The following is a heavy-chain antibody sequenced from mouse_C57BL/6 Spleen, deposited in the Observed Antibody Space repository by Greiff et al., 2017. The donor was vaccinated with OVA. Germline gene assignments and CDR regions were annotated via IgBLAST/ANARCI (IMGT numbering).Heavy chain of an antibody. CDR3: ARVRCYDGYHAWFAY. V-gene: IGHV1-53*01. CDR2: INPSNGGT. D-gene: IGHD2-3*01. J-gene: IGHJ3*01. Sequence: QVQLQQPGTELVKPGASVKLSCKASGYTFTSYWMHWVKQRPGQGLEWIGNINPSNGGTNYNEKFKSKATLTVDKSSSTAYMQLSSLTSEDSAVYYCARVRCYDGYHAWFAYWGQGTLVTVSA. CDR1: GYTFTSYW.